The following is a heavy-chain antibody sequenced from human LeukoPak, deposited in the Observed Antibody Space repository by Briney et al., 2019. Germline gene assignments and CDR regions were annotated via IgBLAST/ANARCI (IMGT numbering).Heavy chain of an antibody. Sequence: SVTVSCKASGGTFGSYAISWVRQAPGQGLEWMGGIIPIFGTANYAQKFQGRVTITADESTSTAYMELSSLRSEGTAVYYCARAGAFYYDSSGYYEGSFDYWGQGTLVTVSS. D-gene: IGHD3-22*01. CDR2: IIPIFGTA. CDR3: ARAGAFYYDSSGYYEGSFDY. CDR1: GGTFGSYA. J-gene: IGHJ4*02. V-gene: IGHV1-69*01.